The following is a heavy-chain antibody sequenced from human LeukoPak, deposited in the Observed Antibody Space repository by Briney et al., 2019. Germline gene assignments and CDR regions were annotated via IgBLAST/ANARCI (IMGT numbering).Heavy chain of an antibody. CDR2: IYSGGST. V-gene: IGHV3-66*01. CDR3: ARDHDYGDY. CDR1: GFTFSSFA. J-gene: IGHJ4*02. Sequence: GGSLRLSCAASGFTFSSFAMSWVRQAPGKGLEWVSVIYSGGSTYYADSVKGRFTISRDNSKNTLYLQMNSLRAEDTAVYYCARDHDYGDYRGQGTLVTVSS.